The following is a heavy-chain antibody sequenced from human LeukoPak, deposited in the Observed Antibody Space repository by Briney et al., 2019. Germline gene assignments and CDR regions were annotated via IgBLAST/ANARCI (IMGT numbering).Heavy chain of an antibody. V-gene: IGHV4-31*03. Sequence: SQTLSLTCTVSGGSISSGGYYWSWLRQHPGKGLEWIVYIYYSGSTYYNPSLKSRVTISVDTSKNQFSLKLSSVTAADTAVYYCASTSPGGIAAADYGMDVWGQGTTVTVSS. J-gene: IGHJ6*02. CDR3: ASTSPGGIAAADYGMDV. CDR1: GGSISSGGYY. CDR2: IYYSGST. D-gene: IGHD6-13*01.